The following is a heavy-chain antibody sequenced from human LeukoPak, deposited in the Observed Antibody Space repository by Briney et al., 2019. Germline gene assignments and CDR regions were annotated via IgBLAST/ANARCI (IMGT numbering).Heavy chain of an antibody. Sequence: SETLSLTCTVSGGSISSSSYYWGWIRQPPGKGLEWIGSIYYSGSTYYNPSLKSRVTISVDTSKNQFSLKLSSVTAADTAVYYCARNPPEYSSSSSYFDYWGQGTLVTVSS. J-gene: IGHJ4*02. CDR2: IYYSGST. CDR1: GGSISSSSYY. D-gene: IGHD6-6*01. V-gene: IGHV4-39*01. CDR3: ARNPPEYSSSSSYFDY.